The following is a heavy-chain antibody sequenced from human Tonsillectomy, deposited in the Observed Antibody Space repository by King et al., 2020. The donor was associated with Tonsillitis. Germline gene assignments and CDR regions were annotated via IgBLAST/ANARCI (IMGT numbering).Heavy chain of an antibody. V-gene: IGHV3-74*01. Sequence: VQLVESGGGLVQPGGSLRLSCAASGFTFSSYWMHWVRQAPGKGLVWVSRINSDGSSTNYADSVKGRFPISRDNARNTLYLQMNSLRAEDTAVYYCARENSSSVRGYFDYWGQGTLVTVSS. CDR2: INSDGSST. CDR3: ARENSSSVRGYFDY. D-gene: IGHD6-6*01. J-gene: IGHJ4*02. CDR1: GFTFSSYW.